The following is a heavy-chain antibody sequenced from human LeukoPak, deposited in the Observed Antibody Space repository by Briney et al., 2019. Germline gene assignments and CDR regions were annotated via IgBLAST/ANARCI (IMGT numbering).Heavy chain of an antibody. CDR2: IIPIFGTA. Sequence: SVKVSCKASGYTFTSYGISWVRQAPGQGLEWMGGIIPIFGTANYAQKFQGRVTITTDESTSTAYMELSSLRSEDTAVYYCARGTVPGTTYYYYYYMDVWGKGTTVTVSS. CDR3: ARGTVPGTTYYYYYYMDV. V-gene: IGHV1-69*05. D-gene: IGHD1-7*01. CDR1: GYTFTSYG. J-gene: IGHJ6*03.